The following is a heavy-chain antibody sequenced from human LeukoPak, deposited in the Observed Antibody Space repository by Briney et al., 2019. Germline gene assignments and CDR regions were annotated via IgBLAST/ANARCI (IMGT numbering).Heavy chain of an antibody. CDR1: GFTFNSNG. CDR3: ASGGALTTLDY. Sequence: PGGSLRLSCAASGFTFNSNGMHWVRQAPGKGLEWVAFIRYDGNTKYYVDSVKGRFTISRDNSKNTLYLQMNSLRAEDTAVYYCASGGALTTLDYWGQGTLVTVSS. J-gene: IGHJ4*02. V-gene: IGHV3-30*02. CDR2: IRYDGNTK. D-gene: IGHD4-11*01.